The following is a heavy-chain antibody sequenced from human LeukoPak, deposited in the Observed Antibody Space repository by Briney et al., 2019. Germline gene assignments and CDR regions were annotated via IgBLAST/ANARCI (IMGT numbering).Heavy chain of an antibody. J-gene: IGHJ4*02. Sequence: PGGSLRLSCAAPGFTFSDYYMSWIRQAPGKGLEWVSYISSSGSTIYYADSVKGRFTISRGNAKNSLYLQMNNLRLEDTAVYYCARDQPIGYNYGYPFDNWGQGTLVTVSS. D-gene: IGHD5-18*01. CDR1: GFTFSDYY. CDR2: ISSSGSTI. V-gene: IGHV3-11*04. CDR3: ARDQPIGYNYGYPFDN.